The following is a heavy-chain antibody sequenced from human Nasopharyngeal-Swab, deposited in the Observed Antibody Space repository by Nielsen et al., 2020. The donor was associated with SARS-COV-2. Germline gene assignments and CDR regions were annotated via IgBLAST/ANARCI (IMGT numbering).Heavy chain of an antibody. Sequence: VRQAPGKGLEWVTVMSYDGRNKYYADSVRGRLTISRDNSKNTLYLEMNSLRPEDTAVYYCARDHTLTSGMDVWGQGTTVTVSS. J-gene: IGHJ6*02. CDR3: ARDHTLTSGMDV. CDR2: MSYDGRNK. V-gene: IGHV3-30*04.